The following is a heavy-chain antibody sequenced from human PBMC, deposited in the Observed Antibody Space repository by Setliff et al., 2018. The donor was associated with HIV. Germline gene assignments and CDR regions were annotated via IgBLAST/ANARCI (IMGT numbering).Heavy chain of an antibody. CDR2: IWYDGSNK. V-gene: IGHV3-33*01. CDR3: LGESSAAFDI. J-gene: IGHJ3*02. Sequence: GGSLRLSCEASGFTFSSHGMHWVRQAPGKGLEWVAVIWYDGSNKYYADSVRGRFTISRDNSKNTLYLQINSLRAEDTAVYYCLGESSAAFDIWGQGTMVTVSS. CDR1: GFTFSSHG. D-gene: IGHD3-10*01.